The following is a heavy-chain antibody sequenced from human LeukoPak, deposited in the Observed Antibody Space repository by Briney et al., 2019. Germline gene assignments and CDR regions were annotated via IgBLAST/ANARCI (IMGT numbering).Heavy chain of an antibody. CDR1: GFTFSSFE. Sequence: GGSLRLSCAVSGFTFSSFEMHWVRQAPGKGLEWVSYISSSGSTIYYADSVKGRFTISRDNAKNSLYLQMNSLRAEDTAVYYCARGPRGLHGYSYGYYFDYWGQGTLVTVSS. D-gene: IGHD5-18*01. V-gene: IGHV3-48*03. J-gene: IGHJ4*02. CDR3: ARGPRGLHGYSYGYYFDY. CDR2: ISSSGSTI.